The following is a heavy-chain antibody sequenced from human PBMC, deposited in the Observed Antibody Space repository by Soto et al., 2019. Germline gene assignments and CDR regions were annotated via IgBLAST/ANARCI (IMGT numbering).Heavy chain of an antibody. CDR1: GYTFTSYG. CDR3: AREPVRRYCSSTSCLVVSYY. CDR2: ISAYNGNT. Sequence: VKVSCKASGYTFTSYGISWVRQAPGQGLEWMGWISAYNGNTNYAQKLQGRVTMTTDTSTSTAYMELRSLRSDDTAVYYCAREPVRRYCSSTSCLVVSYYWGQGTLVTVSS. D-gene: IGHD2-2*01. V-gene: IGHV1-18*01. J-gene: IGHJ4*02.